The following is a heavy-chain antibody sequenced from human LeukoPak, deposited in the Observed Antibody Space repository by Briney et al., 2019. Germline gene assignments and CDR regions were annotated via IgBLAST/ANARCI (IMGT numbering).Heavy chain of an antibody. D-gene: IGHD3-3*01. Sequence: GGSLRLSCAASGFSSSSYAMSWVRQAPGRGLEWVSTLSGSGGNTYYADSVRGRFTISRDNSKNTLYLQMNSLRAEDTAVYYCARGDFWSAYCDYWGQGTLVTVSS. V-gene: IGHV3-23*01. CDR3: ARGDFWSAYCDY. CDR1: GFSSSSYA. CDR2: LSGSGGNT. J-gene: IGHJ4*02.